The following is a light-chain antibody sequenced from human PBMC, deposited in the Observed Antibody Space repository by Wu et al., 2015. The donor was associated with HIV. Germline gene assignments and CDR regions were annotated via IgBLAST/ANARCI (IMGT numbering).Light chain of an antibody. Sequence: TLSLQAESXXCHALTASVPNRNLGQAPRLLIYDASNQGRLAXQARFSGSGSGTDFTLTISSLEPEDFAVYYCQQRRYWPLYTFGQGTKLEIK. CDR1: XXCHA. CDR3: QQRRYWPLYT. CDR2: DAS. J-gene: IGKJ2*01. V-gene: IGKV3-11*01.